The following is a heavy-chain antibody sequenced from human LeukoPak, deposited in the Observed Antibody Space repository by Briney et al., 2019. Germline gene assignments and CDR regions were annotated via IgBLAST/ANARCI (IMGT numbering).Heavy chain of an antibody. CDR2: IYYSGST. J-gene: IGHJ3*02. CDR3: ARDKGHPNYYGSGSYRRDAFDI. CDR1: GGSISSGGYY. D-gene: IGHD3-10*01. Sequence: SQTLSLTCTVSGGSISSGGYYWSWIRQPPGKGLEWIGYIYYSGSTNYNPALKSRVTISVDTSKNQFSLKLSSVTAADTAVYYCARDKGHPNYYGSGSYRRDAFDIWGQGTMVTVSS. V-gene: IGHV4-61*08.